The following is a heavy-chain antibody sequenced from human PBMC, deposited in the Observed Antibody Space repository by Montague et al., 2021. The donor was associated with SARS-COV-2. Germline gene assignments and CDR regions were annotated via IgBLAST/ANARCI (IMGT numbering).Heavy chain of an antibody. CDR3: ARLGLLPYYFDV. D-gene: IGHD3/OR15-3a*01. J-gene: IGHJ2*01. CDR1: HFSITSYY. CDR2: VYYNGNT. V-gene: IGHV4-59*08. Sequence: SETLSLTCTVSHFSITSYYWSWVRQPPGKGLEWIGNVYYNGNTYYNSSLKSRVTMSTDTSKNQFSLRVISVTAADTAMYYCARLGLLPYYFDVWGRGALVTVSS.